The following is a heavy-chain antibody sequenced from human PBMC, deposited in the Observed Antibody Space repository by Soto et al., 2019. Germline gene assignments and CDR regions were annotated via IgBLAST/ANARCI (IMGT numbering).Heavy chain of an antibody. J-gene: IGHJ4*02. CDR1: GFVFKMYY. CDR3: IRGPRASASGPGDY. Sequence: GGSLRLSCEASGFVFKMYYMHWVRQVPGKGPEWVSRISDDGKITTYADSVKDRFTISRDNSKDTLYLLLDNLRGDDTALYYCIRGPRASASGPGDYWGQGTQVTVSS. D-gene: IGHD3-10*01. CDR2: ISDDGKIT. V-gene: IGHV3-74*01.